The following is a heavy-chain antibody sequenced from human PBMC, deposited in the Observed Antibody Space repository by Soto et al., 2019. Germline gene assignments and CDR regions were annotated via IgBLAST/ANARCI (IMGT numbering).Heavy chain of an antibody. D-gene: IGHD3-22*01. Sequence: GGSLRLSCAASGFTFSDYGMHWVRQAPGKGLEWVAIIWYDGSKTDYADSVKGRFTISRDNSKNTLYLQMNSLRAEDTAVYYCARQERERSGHYGGLEYWGRGTLVTVSS. J-gene: IGHJ1*01. CDR2: IWYDGSKT. V-gene: IGHV3-33*01. CDR1: GFTFSDYG. CDR3: ARQERERSGHYGGLEY.